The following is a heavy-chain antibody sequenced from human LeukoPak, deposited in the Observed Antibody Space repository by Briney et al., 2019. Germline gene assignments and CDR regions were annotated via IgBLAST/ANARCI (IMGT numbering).Heavy chain of an antibody. J-gene: IGHJ4*02. D-gene: IGHD6-13*01. V-gene: IGHV3-30*18. CDR3: AKDYRGAAAQFDY. CDR1: GFTFSSYG. Sequence: GGSLRLSCAASGFTFSSYGMHWVRQAPGKGLEWVAVISYDGSNKYYADSVKGRFTISRDNSKNTLYLQMNSLRAEDTAVYYCAKDYRGAAAQFDYWGQGTLVTVSS. CDR2: ISYDGSNK.